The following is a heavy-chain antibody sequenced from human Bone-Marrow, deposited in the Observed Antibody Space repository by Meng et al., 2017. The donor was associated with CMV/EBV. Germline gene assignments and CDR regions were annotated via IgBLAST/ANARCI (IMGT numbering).Heavy chain of an antibody. J-gene: IGHJ4*02. CDR2: IYYSGST. CDR1: GGSISSYY. CDR3: ASPYGYSYGYVRY. V-gene: IGHV4-59*01. D-gene: IGHD5-18*01. Sequence: SETLSLTCTVSGGSISSYYWSWIRQPPGKGLEWIGYIYYSGSTNYNPSLKSRVTISVDTSKNQFSLKLSSVTAADTAVYYCASPYGYSYGYVRYWGQGTLVTVSS.